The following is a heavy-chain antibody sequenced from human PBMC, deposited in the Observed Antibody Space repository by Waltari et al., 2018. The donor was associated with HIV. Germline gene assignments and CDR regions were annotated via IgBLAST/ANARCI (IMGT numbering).Heavy chain of an antibody. CDR1: GFPFILFW. D-gene: IGHD2-8*01. J-gene: IGHJ3*02. CDR3: ARMGLMMYAIGAFDI. CDR2: IKQDGSEK. V-gene: IGHV3-7*01. Sequence: EVQLVEAGGGLVQPGGSLRLSHTAPGFPFILFWMSWVRQAPGKGLEWVANIKQDGSEKHYVDSVKGRFTISRDNAKKSLYLQMNSLRAEDTAVYYCARMGLMMYAIGAFDIWGQGTMVTVSS.